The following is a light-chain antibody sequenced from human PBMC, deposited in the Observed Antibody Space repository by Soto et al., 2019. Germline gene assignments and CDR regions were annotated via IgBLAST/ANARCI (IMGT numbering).Light chain of an antibody. V-gene: IGKV3-11*01. CDR3: QQYNSWPPIT. J-gene: IGKJ5*01. CDR2: DAS. Sequence: EIVLTQSPATLSLSPGERATLSCRASQSANKYLAWYRQKPGQPPRLLIYDASYRATGIPDRFSGSASGTDLTLTISSLQSEDFVVYYCQQYNSWPPITFGQGTRLEIK. CDR1: QSANKY.